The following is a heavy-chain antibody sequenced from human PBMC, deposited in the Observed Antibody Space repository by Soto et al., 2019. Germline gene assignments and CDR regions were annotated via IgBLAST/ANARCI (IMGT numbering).Heavy chain of an antibody. CDR2: ISAYNGNT. J-gene: IGHJ6*02. D-gene: IGHD6-13*01. CDR3: AREIIAAATYYYYGMDV. CDR1: GYTFTSYG. V-gene: IGHV1-18*01. Sequence: ASVKVSCKASGYTFTSYGISWVRQAPGQGLEWMGWISAYNGNTNYAQKLQGRVTMTTDTSTSTAYMELSRLRSDDTAVYYCAREIIAAATYYYYGMDVWGQGTTVTVSS.